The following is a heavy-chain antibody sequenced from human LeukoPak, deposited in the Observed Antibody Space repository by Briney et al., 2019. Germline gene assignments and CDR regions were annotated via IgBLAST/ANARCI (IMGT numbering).Heavy chain of an antibody. CDR1: GFTLSSYW. CDR3: ARDTSSSWYFDL. J-gene: IGHJ2*01. CDR2: INSDGSST. Sequence: AGSLRLSCAASGFTLSSYWMHWVRQAPGKGLVWVSRINSDGSSTSYAYSVKGRFTISRDNAKNTLYLQMNSLRAEDTAVYYCARDTSSSWYFDLWGRGTLVTVSS. D-gene: IGHD6-13*01. V-gene: IGHV3-74*01.